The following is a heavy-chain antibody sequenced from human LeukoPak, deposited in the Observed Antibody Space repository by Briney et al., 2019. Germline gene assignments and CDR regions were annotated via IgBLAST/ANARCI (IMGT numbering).Heavy chain of an antibody. Sequence: SETLSLTCTVSGGSISSYYWSWIRQPPGKGLEWIGYIYYSGSTNYNPSPKSRVTISVDTSKNQFSLKLSSVPAADTAVYYCARDVGGWSDYWGQGTLVTVSS. D-gene: IGHD3-10*01. CDR1: GGSISSYY. J-gene: IGHJ4*02. CDR3: ARDVGGWSDY. CDR2: IYYSGST. V-gene: IGHV4-59*01.